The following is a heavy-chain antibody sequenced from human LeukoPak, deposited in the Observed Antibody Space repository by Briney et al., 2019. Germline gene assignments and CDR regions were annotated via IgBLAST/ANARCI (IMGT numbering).Heavy chain of an antibody. Sequence: SETLSLTCTVSGGSISSGGYYWSWIRQHPGTGLEWIGYIYYSGSTYYNPSLKSRVTISVDTSKNQFSLKLSSVTAADTAVYYCARGDYGGNSGLLDYWGQGTLVTVSS. CDR3: ARGDYGGNSGLLDY. D-gene: IGHD4-23*01. J-gene: IGHJ4*02. CDR2: IYYSGST. CDR1: GGSISSGGYY. V-gene: IGHV4-31*03.